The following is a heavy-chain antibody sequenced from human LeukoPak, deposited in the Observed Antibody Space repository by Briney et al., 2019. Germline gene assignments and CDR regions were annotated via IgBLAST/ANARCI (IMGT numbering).Heavy chain of an antibody. Sequence: GGSLRLSCAASGFTFSSYEMIWVRQAPGKGLEWVSYISGSGSTIYYTDSVKGRFTISRDNAKNSLYLQMNSLRAEDTAVYYCVRDPGITGTSYWGQGTLVTVSS. D-gene: IGHD1-20*01. CDR2: ISGSGSTI. J-gene: IGHJ4*02. CDR3: VRDPGITGTSY. CDR1: GFTFSSYE. V-gene: IGHV3-48*03.